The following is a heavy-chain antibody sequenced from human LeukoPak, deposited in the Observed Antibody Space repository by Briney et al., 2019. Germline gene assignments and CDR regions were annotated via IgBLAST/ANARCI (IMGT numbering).Heavy chain of an antibody. D-gene: IGHD6-13*01. J-gene: IGHJ4*02. CDR2: ISATSDYI. Sequence: GESLRLSCAASGFTFSGYSMNWVRQAPGKGLEWVLSISATSDYIHYADSLKGRVAISSDNAKNSLYLQMNSPRAEDTAVYYCARGGIYSQGFDYWGQGSLVTVSS. CDR3: ARGGIYSQGFDY. V-gene: IGHV3-21*01. CDR1: GFTFSGYS.